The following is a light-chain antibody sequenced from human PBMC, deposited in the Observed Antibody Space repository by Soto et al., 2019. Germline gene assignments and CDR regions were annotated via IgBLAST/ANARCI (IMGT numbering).Light chain of an antibody. CDR2: DSN. Sequence: QSVLTQPPSVSGAPGQRVTISWTVTSSNIGAGQDVHWYRQLPGAAPKFLISDSNNRASGVPDRFSVSKSGASASLAITGLRAEDEGDYFSQSYGTSLSGLYVFGTGTK. V-gene: IGLV1-40*01. CDR3: QSYGTSLSGLYV. J-gene: IGLJ1*01. CDR1: SSNIGAGQD.